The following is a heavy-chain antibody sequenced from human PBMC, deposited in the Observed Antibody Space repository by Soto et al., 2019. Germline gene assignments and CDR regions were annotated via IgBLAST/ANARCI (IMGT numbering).Heavy chain of an antibody. CDR3: AKGFIVVVTAIRPDDNFDV. CDR1: GFTFNTYA. Sequence: EVQLLESGGGLVQPGGSLRLSCAASGFTFNTYAMNWVRQAPGKGLEWVASISGSGGTINYADSVKGRFTTSRDTSKNTLYLQMNSLSAEDTAVYYCAKGFIVVVTAIRPDDNFDVWGQGTMDTVSS. D-gene: IGHD2-21*02. V-gene: IGHV3-23*01. J-gene: IGHJ3*01. CDR2: ISGSGGTI.